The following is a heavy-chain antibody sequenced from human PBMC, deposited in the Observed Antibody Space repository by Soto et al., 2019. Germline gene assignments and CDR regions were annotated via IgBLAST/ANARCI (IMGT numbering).Heavy chain of an antibody. J-gene: IGHJ1*01. CDR3: ARAFGSCYYYEYFQH. D-gene: IGHD3-22*01. CDR1: GYTFTSYY. V-gene: IGHV1-46*01. CDR2: INPSGGST. Sequence: ASVKVSCKASGYTFTSYYMHWVRQAPGQGLEWMGIINPSGGSTSYAQKFQGRVTMTRDTSTRTVYMELSSLRSEDTAVYYCARAFGSCYYYEYFQHWGQGTLVTFSS.